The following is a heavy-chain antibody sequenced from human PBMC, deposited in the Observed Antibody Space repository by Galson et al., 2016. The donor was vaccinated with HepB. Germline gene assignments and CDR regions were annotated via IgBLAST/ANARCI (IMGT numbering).Heavy chain of an antibody. D-gene: IGHD3-10*01. Sequence: SVKVSCKASGGTFSSYAISWVRQAPGQGLEWMGVIINLYGTANYALKLQGRVTITADESTSTAHMEVSSLRYEDTAVYYCAVWFGGRSNSWGQGTLVTVSS. CDR1: GGTFSSYA. CDR3: AVWFGGRSNS. V-gene: IGHV1-69*13. CDR2: IINLYGTA. J-gene: IGHJ5*02.